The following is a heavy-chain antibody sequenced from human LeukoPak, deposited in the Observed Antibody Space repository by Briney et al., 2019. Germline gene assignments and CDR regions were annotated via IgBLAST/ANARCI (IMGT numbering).Heavy chain of an antibody. D-gene: IGHD2-2*01. V-gene: IGHV1-2*02. J-gene: IGHJ1*01. Sequence: ASVKVSCKASGGTFSGFYIHWVRQAPGQGLEWMGWVDPNSGRSTYAQKFQDSVTMTLDTSISTAYMELRSLRSNDTAVYYCARVGPVVPTAIRGTEYFLYWGQGTLVTVSS. CDR3: ARVGPVVPTAIRGTEYFLY. CDR1: GGTFSGFY. CDR2: VDPNSGRS.